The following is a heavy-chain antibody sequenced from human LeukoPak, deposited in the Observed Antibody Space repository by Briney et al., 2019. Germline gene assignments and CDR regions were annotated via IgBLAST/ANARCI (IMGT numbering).Heavy chain of an antibody. V-gene: IGHV4-34*01. D-gene: IGHD4-17*01. CDR3: ARVSSGFYGDIHAFDI. J-gene: IGHJ3*02. CDR1: GGSFSGYY. Sequence: SETLSLTCAVYGGSFSGYYWSWLRQPPGKGLEWIGEINHSGSTNYNPSLKSRVTISVDTSKNQFSLKLSSVTAADTAVYYCARVSSGFYGDIHAFDIWGQGTMVTVSS. CDR2: INHSGST.